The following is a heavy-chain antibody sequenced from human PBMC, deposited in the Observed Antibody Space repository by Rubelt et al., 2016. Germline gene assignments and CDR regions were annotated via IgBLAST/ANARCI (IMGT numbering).Heavy chain of an antibody. CDR1: GDSISTISYY. V-gene: IGHV4-39*01. CDR2: VFYSGST. CDR3: AGHGTPYIRTETAYNWFDP. D-gene: IGHD1-1*01. Sequence: QLQLQQSGPGLVKPSETLSLTCTVSGDSISTISYYWGWVRQTPGEGLAWIGSVFYSGSTYSNPSLKGRVSMSVDTSKNQFALKRGSVTAEETVVYYCAGHGTPYIRTETAYNWFDPWGQGTLVTVSS. J-gene: IGHJ5*02.